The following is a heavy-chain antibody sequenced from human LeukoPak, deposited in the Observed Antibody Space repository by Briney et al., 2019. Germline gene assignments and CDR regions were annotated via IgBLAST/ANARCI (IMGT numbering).Heavy chain of an antibody. CDR3: ARIEDYGGNSVNY. CDR2: INPSGST. Sequence: PSETLSLTCAVYGGSFHGYHWSWIRQPPGKGLEWIGEINPSGSTNYNPSLKSRVTILVATSKNQFSLELSSVTAADTAVYYCARIEDYGGNSVNYWGQGTLVTVSS. J-gene: IGHJ4*02. CDR1: GGSFHGYH. D-gene: IGHD4-23*01. V-gene: IGHV4-34*01.